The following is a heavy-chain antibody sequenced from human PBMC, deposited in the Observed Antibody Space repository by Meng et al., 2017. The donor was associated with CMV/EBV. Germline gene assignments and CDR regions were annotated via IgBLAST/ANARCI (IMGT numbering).Heavy chain of an antibody. V-gene: IGHV5-10-1*03. J-gene: IGHJ4*02. CDR2: IDPSDSYT. D-gene: IGHD6-19*01. CDR1: GYSFTSYW. CDR3: ARQTAGFDY. Sequence: EVQLVLAGAWGEKVGETLRISCKGSGYSFTSYWISWVRQMPGKGLEWMGRIDPSDSYTNYSPSFQGHVTISADKSISTAYLQWSSLKASDTAMYYCARQTAGFDYWGQGPLDTVSS.